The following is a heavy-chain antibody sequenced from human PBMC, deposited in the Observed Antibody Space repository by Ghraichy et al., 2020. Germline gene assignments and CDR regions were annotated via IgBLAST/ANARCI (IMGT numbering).Heavy chain of an antibody. CDR3: ARALAGPIDY. CDR1: GGSISSSDYY. Sequence: SETLSLTCTVSGGSISSSDYYWTWIRQHPEKGLEWIGYIYYSGNTYYNPSLRSRVTISVDSSKNQFFLKVNSVTAADTAVYYCARALAGPIDYWGQGNLVTVSS. J-gene: IGHJ4*02. CDR2: IYYSGNT. V-gene: IGHV4-31*03. D-gene: IGHD3-10*01.